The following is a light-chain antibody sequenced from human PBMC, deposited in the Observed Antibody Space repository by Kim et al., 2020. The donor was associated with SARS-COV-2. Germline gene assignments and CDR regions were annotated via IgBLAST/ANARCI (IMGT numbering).Light chain of an antibody. CDR1: GLGSKY. CDR3: LAWDSSAYV. V-gene: IGLV3-1*01. J-gene: IGLJ1*01. Sequence: SVSPGQTASITCSGDGLGSKYTFWYQQQPGQSPVLLIFQDNKRPSSIPERFSGSNSGNTATLTISGTQPVDEADYYCLAWDSSAYVFGTGTKVTVL. CDR2: QDN.